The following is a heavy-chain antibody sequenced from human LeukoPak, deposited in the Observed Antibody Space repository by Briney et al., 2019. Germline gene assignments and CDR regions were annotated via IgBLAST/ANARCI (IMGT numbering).Heavy chain of an antibody. CDR1: GGSISSYY. CDR2: IYYSGST. CDR3: ASGGYDDYFDY. J-gene: IGHJ4*02. V-gene: IGHV4-59*01. Sequence: SATLSFTCTVSGGSISSYYWSWIRQPPGKGLEWIGYIYYSGSTNYNPSLKSRVTISVDTSKNQFSLKLSSVTAADTAVYYCASGGYDDYFDYWGQGTLVTVSS. D-gene: IGHD5-12*01.